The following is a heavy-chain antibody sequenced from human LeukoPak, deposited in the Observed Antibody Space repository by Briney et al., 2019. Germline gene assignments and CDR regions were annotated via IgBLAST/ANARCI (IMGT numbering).Heavy chain of an antibody. Sequence: ASVKVSCKASGGTFSSYAISWVRQAPGQGLEWMGGIIPIFGTANYAQKFQGRVTITADESTSTAYMELSSLRSEDTAVYYCARASICGVVTPYYFDYWGQGTLVTVSS. J-gene: IGHJ4*02. D-gene: IGHD3-3*01. CDR1: GGTFSSYA. CDR2: IIPIFGTA. CDR3: ARASICGVVTPYYFDY. V-gene: IGHV1-69*01.